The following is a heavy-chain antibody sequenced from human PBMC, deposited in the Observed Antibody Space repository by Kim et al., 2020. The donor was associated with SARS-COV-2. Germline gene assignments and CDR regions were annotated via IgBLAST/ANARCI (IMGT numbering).Heavy chain of an antibody. D-gene: IGHD5-12*01. CDR3: AKGVATIGTWFDP. J-gene: IGHJ5*02. Sequence: YADSVRGRSTISRDNSKITLYLQMSSLRAEDTVVYYCAKGVATIGTWFDPWGQGTLVTVSS. V-gene: IGHV3-23*01.